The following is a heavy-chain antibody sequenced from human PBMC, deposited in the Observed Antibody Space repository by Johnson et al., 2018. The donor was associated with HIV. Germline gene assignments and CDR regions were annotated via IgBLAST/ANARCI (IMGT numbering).Heavy chain of an antibody. D-gene: IGHD2/OR15-2a*01. V-gene: IGHV3-30*04. CDR1: GFAFSSYA. CDR3: ARENVLFNAFDI. Sequence: QVQLVESGGGVVRPGGSLRLSCAASGFAFSSYAMHWVRQAPGKGLEWVAVISYDGSNKYYADSVKGRFTISRDNSKNTLYLQMNSLRTEDTAVYYCARENVLFNAFDIWGQGTMVTVSS. J-gene: IGHJ3*02. CDR2: ISYDGSNK.